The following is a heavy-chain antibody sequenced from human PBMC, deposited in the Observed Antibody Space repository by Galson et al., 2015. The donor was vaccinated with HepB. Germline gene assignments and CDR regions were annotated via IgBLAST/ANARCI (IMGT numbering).Heavy chain of an antibody. D-gene: IGHD1-14*01. CDR1: GFTFSSYA. CDR3: ARDQPGAFDI. CDR2: ISSNGGST. Sequence: SLRLSCAASGFTFSSYAMHWVRQAPGKGLEYVSAISSNGGSTYYANSVKGRFTISRDNSKNTLYLQMGSLRAEDMAVYYCARDQPGAFDIWGQGTMVTVSS. V-gene: IGHV3-64*01. J-gene: IGHJ3*02.